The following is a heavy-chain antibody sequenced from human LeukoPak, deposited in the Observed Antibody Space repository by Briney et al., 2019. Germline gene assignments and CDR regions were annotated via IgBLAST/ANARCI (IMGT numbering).Heavy chain of an antibody. CDR2: IIPIFGTA. CDR3: ARVYYGSGRPTDY. D-gene: IGHD3-10*01. CDR1: GGTFSSYA. V-gene: IGHV1-69*13. Sequence: ASVKVSCKASGGTFSSYAISWVRQAPGQGLEWMGGIIPIFGTANYAQKFQGRVTITADESTSTAYMELSSLRSEDTAVYYCARVYYGSGRPTDYWGQGTLVTVSS. J-gene: IGHJ4*02.